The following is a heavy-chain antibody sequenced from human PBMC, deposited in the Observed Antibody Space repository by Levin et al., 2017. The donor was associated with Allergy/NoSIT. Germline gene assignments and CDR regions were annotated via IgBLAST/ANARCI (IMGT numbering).Heavy chain of an antibody. D-gene: IGHD6-19*01. Sequence: ASVKVSCKVSGYTLTELSMHWVRQAPGKGLEWMGGFDPEDGETIYAQKFQGRVTMTEDTSTYTAYMELSSLRSEDTAVYYCATGRPYSSGWYGRVPFDYWGQGTLVTVSS. CDR3: ATGRPYSSGWYGRVPFDY. CDR2: FDPEDGET. CDR1: GYTLTELS. V-gene: IGHV1-24*01. J-gene: IGHJ4*02.